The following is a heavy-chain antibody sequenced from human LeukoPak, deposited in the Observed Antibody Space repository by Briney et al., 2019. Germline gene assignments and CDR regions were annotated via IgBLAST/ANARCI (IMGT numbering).Heavy chain of an antibody. CDR2: ISYDGSNE. J-gene: IGHJ4*02. CDR3: AKPYTSGYFDY. CDR1: GFTFSTYG. D-gene: IGHD3-22*01. Sequence: GRSLRLSCAGSGFTFSTYGMYWVRQAPGKGLEWVAVISYDGSNEHYADSVKGRFTISRDNSKNTVYLQMNSLRPEDTAVYYCAKPYTSGYFDYWGQGTLVTVSS. V-gene: IGHV3-30*18.